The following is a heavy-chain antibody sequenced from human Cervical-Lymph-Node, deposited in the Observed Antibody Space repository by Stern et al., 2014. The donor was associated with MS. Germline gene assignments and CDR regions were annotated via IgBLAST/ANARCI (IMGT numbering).Heavy chain of an antibody. J-gene: IGHJ4*02. CDR2: IYWDDDK. CDR1: GFSLSTSGVG. V-gene: IGHV2-5*02. CDR3: AHAPLITMIPSYYFDY. D-gene: IGHD3-22*01. Sequence: QVTLKESGPTLVKPTQTLTLTCTFSGFSLSTSGVGVGWIRQPPGKALEWLALIYWDDDKRYSPSLKSRLTITKDTSKNQVVLTMTNMDPVDTATYYCAHAPLITMIPSYYFDYWGQGTLVTVSS.